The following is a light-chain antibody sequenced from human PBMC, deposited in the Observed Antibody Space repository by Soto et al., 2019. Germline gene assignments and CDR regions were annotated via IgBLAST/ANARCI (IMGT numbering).Light chain of an antibody. J-gene: IGKJ4*01. CDR3: QQYKNWPPLT. Sequence: EIVMTQSPATLSVSPGETATLSCRASQSVGSAVAWYQHKPGQAPRLLIVAASIRGTGVPARFSGGGSGTELTLTISSLQSEDFAVYYCQQYKNWPPLTFGGGTTVEIK. CDR2: AAS. V-gene: IGKV3-15*01. CDR1: QSVGSA.